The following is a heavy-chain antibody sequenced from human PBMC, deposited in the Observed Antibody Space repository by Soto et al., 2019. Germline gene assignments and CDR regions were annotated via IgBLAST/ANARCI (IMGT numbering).Heavy chain of an antibody. CDR3: ARPELSESGYDPLPRDY. CDR2: MNPNSGNT. V-gene: IGHV1-8*01. D-gene: IGHD5-12*01. Sequence: ASVKVSGKGAGYTFTSYDINWVRDATGQGLEWMGWMNPNSGNTGYAQKFQGRVTMTRNASISTAYMELSSLRSEDTAVYYCARPELSESGYDPLPRDYLGQGTLVTVS. J-gene: IGHJ4*02. CDR1: GYTFTSYD.